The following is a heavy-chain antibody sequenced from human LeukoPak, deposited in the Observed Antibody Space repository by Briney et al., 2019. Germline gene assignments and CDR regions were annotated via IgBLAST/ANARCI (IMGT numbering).Heavy chain of an antibody. CDR1: GYTFTSYA. J-gene: IGHJ5*02. Sequence: ASVKVSCKASGYTFTSYAMHWVRQAPGQRLEWMGWINAGNGNTKYSQKFQDRVTITRDTSASTAYMELSSLRSEDTAVYCCARDLAVAGTNVDWFDPWGQGTLVTVSS. D-gene: IGHD6-19*01. CDR2: INAGNGNT. CDR3: ARDLAVAGTNVDWFDP. V-gene: IGHV1-3*01.